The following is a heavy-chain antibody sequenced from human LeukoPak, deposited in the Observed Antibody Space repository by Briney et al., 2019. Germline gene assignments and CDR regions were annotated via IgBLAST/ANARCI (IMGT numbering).Heavy chain of an antibody. J-gene: IGHJ3*02. CDR2: ISAYNGNT. CDR1: GYTFTSYG. V-gene: IGHV1-18*01. CDR3: ARHLQTITMIVVVPGCAFDI. Sequence: ASVKVSCKASGYTFTSYGISWVRQAPGQGLEWMGWISAYNGNTNYAQKLQGRVTMTTDTSTSTAYMELRSLRSDDTAVYYCARHLQTITMIVVVPGCAFDIWGQGTMVTVSS. D-gene: IGHD3-22*01.